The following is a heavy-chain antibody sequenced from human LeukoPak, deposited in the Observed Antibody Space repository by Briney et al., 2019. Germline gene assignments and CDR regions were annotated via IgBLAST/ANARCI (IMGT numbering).Heavy chain of an antibody. CDR2: ISGSGDST. D-gene: IGHD3-9*01. V-gene: IGHV3-23*01. CDR1: GFTFSNYA. J-gene: IGHJ4*02. CDR3: ANGKFGYNDN. Sequence: GGSLRLSSAASGFTFSNYAMRWVRQAPGKGLELVSGISGSGDSTFYADSAEGRFTISRDNSKNTLYLQMNSLRADDTAVYYCANGKFGYNDNWGQGTLVTVSS.